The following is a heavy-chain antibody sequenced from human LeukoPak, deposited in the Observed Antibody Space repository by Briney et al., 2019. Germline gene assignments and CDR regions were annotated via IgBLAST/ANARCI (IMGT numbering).Heavy chain of an antibody. V-gene: IGHV5-51*01. CDR3: ARRLQLGSGRDYFDY. J-gene: IGHJ4*02. D-gene: IGHD7-27*01. Sequence: GESLKISCEASGFSFTSHLIGWVRQMPVKGLEWMGIIYPGDSDTRYSPSFQGQVTISADKSISTAYLQWSSLKASDTAMYYCARRLQLGSGRDYFDYWGQGTLVTVSS. CDR2: IYPGDSDT. CDR1: GFSFTSHL.